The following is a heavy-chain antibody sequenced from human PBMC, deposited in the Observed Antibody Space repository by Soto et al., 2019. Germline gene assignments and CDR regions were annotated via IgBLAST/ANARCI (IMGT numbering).Heavy chain of an antibody. D-gene: IGHD2-2*01. CDR3: ARNDQYCSSTSCYSLFDY. V-gene: IGHV1-69*02. CDR1: GGTFSSYT. Sequence: GASVQVSCKASGGTFSSYTISWVRQAPGQGLEWMGRIIPILGIANYAQKFQDRVTITADKSTSTAYMELSSLRSEDTAVYYCARNDQYCSSTSCYSLFDYWGQGTLVTVSS. J-gene: IGHJ4*02. CDR2: IIPILGIA.